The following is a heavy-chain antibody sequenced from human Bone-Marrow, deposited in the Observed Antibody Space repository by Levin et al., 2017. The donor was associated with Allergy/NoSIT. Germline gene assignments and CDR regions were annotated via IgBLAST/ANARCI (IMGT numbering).Heavy chain of an antibody. D-gene: IGHD3-3*01. CDR3: ARELGITIFGVVIWNWFDP. V-gene: IGHV3-48*02. Sequence: GGSLRLSCAASGFTFSSYSMNWVRQAPGKGLEWVSYISSSSSTIYYADSVKGRFTISRDNAKNSLYLQMNSLRDEDTAVYYCARELGITIFGVVIWNWFDPWGQGTLVTVSS. CDR1: GFTFSSYS. CDR2: ISSSSSTI. J-gene: IGHJ5*02.